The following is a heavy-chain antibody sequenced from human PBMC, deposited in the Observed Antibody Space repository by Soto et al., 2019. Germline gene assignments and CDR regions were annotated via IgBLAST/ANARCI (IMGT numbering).Heavy chain of an antibody. CDR2: VSSEGGTQ. V-gene: IGHV3-30-3*01. CDR3: AGETYYSGHVTGNLDT. J-gene: IGHJ2*01. Sequence: QVQLVESGGGVVQPGGSLRLSCAASGFTFTTYAMQWVRQAPGKGLEWVAIVSSEGGTQFYSDSVKGRFTISRDNSKNSLYMQLSRMTIEDAAIYYCAGETYYSGHVTGNLDTWGRGTLVTFSS. CDR1: GFTFTTYA. D-gene: IGHD5-12*01.